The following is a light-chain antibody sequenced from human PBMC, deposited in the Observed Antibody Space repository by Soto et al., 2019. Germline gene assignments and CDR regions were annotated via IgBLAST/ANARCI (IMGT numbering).Light chain of an antibody. Sequence: EIPMTQSPATLSVSPEERATLSCRASQSVSSDLAWYQQKPGQAPRLLIYGASARATGVPARFSGSGSGTEFTLTISSLQSEDFAVYYCQQYNNWPRTFGQGTKVEIK. CDR1: QSVSSD. J-gene: IGKJ1*01. CDR3: QQYNNWPRT. V-gene: IGKV3-15*01. CDR2: GAS.